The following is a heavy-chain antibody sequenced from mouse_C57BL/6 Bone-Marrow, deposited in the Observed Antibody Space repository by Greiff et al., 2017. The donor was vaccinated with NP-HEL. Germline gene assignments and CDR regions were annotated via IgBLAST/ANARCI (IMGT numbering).Heavy chain of an antibody. V-gene: IGHV5-4*01. Sequence: EVKRVESGGGLVKPGGSLKLSCAASGFTFTSYAMSWVRQTPEKRLEWVATISDGGSYTYYPDNVKGRFTISRDNAKNNLYLQMSHLKSEDTAIYYCAKEETNPYFDYWGQGTTLTVAS. CDR1: GFTFTSYA. J-gene: IGHJ2*01. CDR2: ISDGGSYT. CDR3: AKEETNPYFDY.